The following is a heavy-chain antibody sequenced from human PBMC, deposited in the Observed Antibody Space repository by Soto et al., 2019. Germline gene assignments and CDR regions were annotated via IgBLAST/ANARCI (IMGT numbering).Heavy chain of an antibody. V-gene: IGHV4-31*03. D-gene: IGHD6-13*01. J-gene: IGHJ4*02. Sequence: QVQLQESGPGLVKPSQTLSLTCTVSGGSISSGGYYWSWIRQHPGKGLEWIGYIYYSGSTYYNPSLKSRVTLSLDTSQNQFPLKLSAVTAADTAVYFCARVVIYSRSWYLVDYWGQGTLVTVSS. CDR1: GGSISSGGYY. CDR2: IYYSGST. CDR3: ARVVIYSRSWYLVDY.